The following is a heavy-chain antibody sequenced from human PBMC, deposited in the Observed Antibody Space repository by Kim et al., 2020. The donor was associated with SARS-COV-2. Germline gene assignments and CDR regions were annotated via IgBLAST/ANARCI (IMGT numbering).Heavy chain of an antibody. CDR1: GFTFSSYA. CDR3: AKDLPMYSRAPYYFDY. CDR2: ISGSGGST. Sequence: GGSLRLSCAASGFTFSSYAMSWVRQAPGKGLEWVSAISGSGGSTYYADSVKGRVTISSDNSKNTLYLQMNSLRAEDTAVYYVAKDLPMYSRAPYYFDYWGRGTLVTVSS. J-gene: IGHJ4*02. V-gene: IGHV3-23*01. D-gene: IGHD6-13*01.